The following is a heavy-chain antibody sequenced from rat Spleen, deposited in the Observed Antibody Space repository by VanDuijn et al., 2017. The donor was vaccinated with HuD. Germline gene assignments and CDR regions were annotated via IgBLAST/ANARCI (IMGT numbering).Heavy chain of an antibody. CDR1: GFTFSDYN. J-gene: IGHJ2*01. CDR2: ISYDGSST. Sequence: EVQLVESGGGLVQPGRSLKLSCAASGFTFSDYNMAWVRQAPKKGLEWVATISYDGSSTYYRDSVKGRFTISRDNAKSTLYLQMDSLRSEDTATYYCARRDLRFDYWGQGVMVTVSS. CDR3: ARRDLRFDY. V-gene: IGHV5-7*01.